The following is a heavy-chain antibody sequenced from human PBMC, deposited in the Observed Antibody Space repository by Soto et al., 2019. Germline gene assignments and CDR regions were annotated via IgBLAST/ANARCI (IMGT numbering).Heavy chain of an antibody. Sequence: QVQLVQSGAELKKPGASVKVSCKASGYTVTSYGFSWVRQAPGQGPEWMGWISGYNGDTKEAQKFQGRVTMTTDTSTNTAYMELRSLTSDDTALYYCARDVALAGTRGYDFDYWGQGTLVTVSS. CDR2: ISGYNGDT. V-gene: IGHV1-18*01. J-gene: IGHJ4*02. CDR3: ARDVALAGTRGYDFDY. CDR1: GYTVTSYG. D-gene: IGHD1-1*01.